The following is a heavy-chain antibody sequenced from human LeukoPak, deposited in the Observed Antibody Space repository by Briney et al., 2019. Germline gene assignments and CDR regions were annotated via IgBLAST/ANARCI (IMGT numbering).Heavy chain of an antibody. J-gene: IGHJ4*02. Sequence: PSETLSLTCTVSGGSIRSNSYYWGWIRQPPGKGLEWIGYIYYSGSTNYNPSLKSRVTISLDTSKNQFSLNLSSVTAADTAVYYCARGWGAVAGQLGYWGQGTLVTVSS. V-gene: IGHV4-61*05. CDR1: GGSIRSNSYY. CDR3: ARGWGAVAGQLGY. D-gene: IGHD6-19*01. CDR2: IYYSGST.